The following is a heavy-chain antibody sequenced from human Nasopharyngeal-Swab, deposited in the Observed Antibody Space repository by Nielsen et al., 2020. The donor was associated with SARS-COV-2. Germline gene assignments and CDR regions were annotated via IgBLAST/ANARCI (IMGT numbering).Heavy chain of an antibody. V-gene: IGHV1-69*06. J-gene: IGHJ3*02. D-gene: IGHD3-22*01. CDR3: ATVKTYYYDSSGDRGDAFDI. CDR1: GGTFSSYA. Sequence: SVKVSCKASGGTFSSYAISWVRQAPGQGLERMGGIIPIFGTANYAQKFQGRVTITADKSTSTAYMELSSLRSEDTAVYYCATVKTYYYDSSGDRGDAFDIWGQGTMVTVSS. CDR2: IIPIFGTA.